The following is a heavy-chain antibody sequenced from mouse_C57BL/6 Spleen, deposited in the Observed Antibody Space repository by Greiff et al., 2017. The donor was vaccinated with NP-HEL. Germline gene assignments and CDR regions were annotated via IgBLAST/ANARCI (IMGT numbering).Heavy chain of an antibody. V-gene: IGHV5-4*01. CDR1: GFTFSSYA. CDR2: ISDGGSYT. D-gene: IGHD2-2*01. CDR3: AIYYGYSYAMDY. J-gene: IGHJ4*01. Sequence: VQLKESGGGLVKPGGSLKLSCAASGFTFSSYAMSWVRQTPEKRLEWVATISDGGSYTYYPDNVKGRFTISRDNAKNNLYLQMSHLKSEDTAMYYCAIYYGYSYAMDYWGQGTSVTVSS.